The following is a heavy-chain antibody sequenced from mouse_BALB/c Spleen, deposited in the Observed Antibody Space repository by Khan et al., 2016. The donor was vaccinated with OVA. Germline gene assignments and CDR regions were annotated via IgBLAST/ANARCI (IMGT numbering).Heavy chain of an antibody. V-gene: IGHV3-2*02. Sequence: EVQLQESGPGLVKPSQSLSLTCTVTGYSVTSDYAWNWIRQVPGDKLEWMGYITYSGSTSYNPSLKSRISITRDTSKNQFFLQLISVTTEDTATYYCARDGSRYNYAMDYWGQGTSVTVSS. D-gene: IGHD2-3*01. CDR1: GYSVTSDYA. CDR2: ITYSGST. CDR3: ARDGSRYNYAMDY. J-gene: IGHJ4*01.